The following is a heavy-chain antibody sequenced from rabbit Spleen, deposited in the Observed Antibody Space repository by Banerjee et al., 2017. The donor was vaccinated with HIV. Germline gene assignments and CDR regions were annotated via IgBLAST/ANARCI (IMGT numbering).Heavy chain of an antibody. CDR1: GLDFSGDSY. CDR2: IDIGSSGFT. Sequence: QSLEESGGDLVKPGASLTLTCKASGLDFSGDSYDSYMCWVRQAPGKGLEWIGCIDIGSSGFTYFASWAKGRFTISKTSSTTVTLQMTSLTAADTATYFCARDLDGVIGWNFGWWGPGTLVTVS. V-gene: IGHV1S40*01. CDR3: ARDLDGVIGWNFGW. D-gene: IGHD1-1*01. J-gene: IGHJ4*01.